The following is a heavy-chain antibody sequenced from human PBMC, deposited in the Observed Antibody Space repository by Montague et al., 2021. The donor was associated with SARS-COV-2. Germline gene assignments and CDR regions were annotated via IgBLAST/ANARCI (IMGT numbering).Heavy chain of an antibody. CDR3: TRGVLRYFDWLLYSIIDYVDY. D-gene: IGHD3-9*01. CDR2: IRSKAYGAST. J-gene: IGHJ4*02. Sequence: SLRLSCAASGFTFGAYAMSWVRQAPGKGLEWVGFIRSKAYGASTEYAASVKGRFTISRADSKSIAYLQMNSLKTEDTAVYYCTRGVLRYFDWLLYSIIDYVDYWGQGTLVTVSS. CDR1: GFTFGAYA. V-gene: IGHV3-49*04.